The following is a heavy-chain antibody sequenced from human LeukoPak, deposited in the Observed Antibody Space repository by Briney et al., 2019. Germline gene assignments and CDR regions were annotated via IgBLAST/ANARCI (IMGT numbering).Heavy chain of an antibody. V-gene: IGHV3-20*04. J-gene: IGHJ6*03. CDR3: AKNGIRILGTYYYYYYMDV. D-gene: IGHD1-1*01. CDR1: GFTFDDYG. CDR2: INWNGGST. Sequence: GGSLRLSCAASGFTFDDYGMSWVRQAPGRGLEWVSGINWNGGSTGYADSVKGRFTISRDNSKNTLYLQMNSLRAEDTAVYYCAKNGIRILGTYYYYYYMDVWGKGTTVTISS.